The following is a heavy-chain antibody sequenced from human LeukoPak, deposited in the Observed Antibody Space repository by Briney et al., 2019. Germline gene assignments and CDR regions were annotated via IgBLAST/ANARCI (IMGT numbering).Heavy chain of an antibody. V-gene: IGHV1-2*02. J-gene: IGHJ6*02. Sequence: ASVKVSFKASGYTFTDCYIHWVRQVPGQGLEWMGWVDPNSDGTNYAQKFQGRVTMTRDTSISTAYMELSRLRSDDTAVYYCARVRFFYYGMDVWGQGTTVTVSS. D-gene: IGHD3-3*01. CDR1: GYTFTDCY. CDR3: ARVRFFYYGMDV. CDR2: VDPNSDGT.